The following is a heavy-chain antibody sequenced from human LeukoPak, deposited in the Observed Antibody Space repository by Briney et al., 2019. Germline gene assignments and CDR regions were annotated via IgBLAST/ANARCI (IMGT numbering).Heavy chain of an antibody. D-gene: IGHD2-2*01. CDR2: IYYSGST. J-gene: IGHJ4*02. V-gene: IGHV4-59*01. CDR3: ARVTLEGSSTSLLPLYFDY. CDR1: GGSISSYY. Sequence: SETLSLTCTVSGGSISSYYWSWIRQPPGKGLEWIGYIYYSGSTNYNPSLKSRVTISVDTSKNQFSLKLSSVTAADTAVYYCARVTLEGSSTSLLPLYFDYWGQGTLVTVSS.